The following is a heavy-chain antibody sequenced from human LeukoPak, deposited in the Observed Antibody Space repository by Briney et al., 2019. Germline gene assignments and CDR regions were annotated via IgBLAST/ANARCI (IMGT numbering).Heavy chain of an antibody. D-gene: IGHD3-3*01. CDR3: AKDSASLQYDFWSGWTSSAFDI. V-gene: IGHV3-30*18. J-gene: IGHJ3*02. CDR2: ISYDGSNK. CDR1: GFTFRSYG. Sequence: GGSLRLSCAASGFTFRSYGMHWVRQAPGKGLEWVAVISYDGSNKYYADSVKGRFTISRDNSKNTLYLQMNSLIAEDTAVYYCAKDSASLQYDFWSGWTSSAFDIWGQGTMVTVSS.